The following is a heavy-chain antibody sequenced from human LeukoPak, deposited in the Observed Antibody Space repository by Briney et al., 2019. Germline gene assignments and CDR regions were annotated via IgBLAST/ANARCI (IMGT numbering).Heavy chain of an antibody. J-gene: IGHJ4*02. CDR3: ARGGDGFYDSSGYYYT. Sequence: SQTLSLTCTVSGGSISSGGYYWSWIRQHPGKGLEWIGYIYYSGSTYYNPSLKSRVTISVDTSKNQFSLKLSSVTAADTAVYYCARGGDGFYDSSGYYYTWGQGTPVTVSS. CDR1: GGSISSGGYY. V-gene: IGHV4-31*03. D-gene: IGHD3-22*01. CDR2: IYYSGST.